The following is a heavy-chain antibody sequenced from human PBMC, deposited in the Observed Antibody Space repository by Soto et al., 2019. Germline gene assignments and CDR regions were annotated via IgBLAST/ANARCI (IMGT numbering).Heavy chain of an antibody. Sequence: EVQLLESGGGLVQPGGSLRLSCVASGFPFSNYVLYWVRQAPGRGLEWVSAITPGGGNTYYADSVKGRFTISRDDSRDTQYLQMNSLRAEDTGVYYWAKLGVRVATAGVDYWGQGTLVTVSS. CDR3: AKLGVRVATAGVDY. J-gene: IGHJ4*02. CDR2: ITPGGGNT. CDR1: GFPFSNYV. D-gene: IGHD6-13*01. V-gene: IGHV3-23*01.